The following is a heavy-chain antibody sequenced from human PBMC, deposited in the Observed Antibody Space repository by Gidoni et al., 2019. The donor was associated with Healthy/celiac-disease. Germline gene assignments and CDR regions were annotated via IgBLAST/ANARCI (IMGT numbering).Heavy chain of an antibody. CDR3: AKDRCLFGRNLGSKYCSGGSCYGVSDY. J-gene: IGHJ4*02. Sequence: EVQLLESWGGFVQPGGSLRLSCAASGFTFRRYAMRLVRQAPGQWLEWVSAISGSGGSTYYADSVKGRFTISRDNSKNTLYLQMNSLRAEDTAVYYCAKDRCLFGRNLGSKYCSGGSCYGVSDYWGQGTLVTVSS. D-gene: IGHD2-15*01. CDR1: GFTFRRYA. V-gene: IGHV3-23*01. CDR2: ISGSGGST.